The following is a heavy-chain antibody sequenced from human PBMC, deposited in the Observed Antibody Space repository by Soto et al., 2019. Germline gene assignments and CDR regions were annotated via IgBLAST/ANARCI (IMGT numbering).Heavy chain of an antibody. CDR1: GGSISSGGYY. CDR2: IYYSGST. CDR3: ARGGEVVGDIPFDY. Sequence: SETLSLTCTVSGGSISSGGYYWSWIRQHPGKGLEWIGYIYYSGSTYYNPSLKSRVTISVDTSKNQFSLKLSSVTAADTAVYYCARGGEVVGDIPFDYWGQGTLVTVSS. D-gene: IGHD2-15*01. V-gene: IGHV4-31*03. J-gene: IGHJ4*02.